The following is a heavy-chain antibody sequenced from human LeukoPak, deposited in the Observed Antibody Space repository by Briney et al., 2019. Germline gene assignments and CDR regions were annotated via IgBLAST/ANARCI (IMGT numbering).Heavy chain of an antibody. V-gene: IGHV3-33*08. J-gene: IGHJ4*02. CDR2: IWYDGSNK. CDR3: ARARGGYYEYYFDY. Sequence: PGRSLRLSCAASGFTFSSYGMHWVRQAPGKGLEWVAVIWYDGSNKYYADSVKGRFTISRDNSKNTLYLQVNSLRAEDTAVYYCARARGGYYEYYFDYWGQGTLVTVSS. CDR1: GFTFSSYG. D-gene: IGHD3-10*01.